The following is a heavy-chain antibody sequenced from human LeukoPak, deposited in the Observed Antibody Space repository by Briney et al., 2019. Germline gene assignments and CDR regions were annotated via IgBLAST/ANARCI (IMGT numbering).Heavy chain of an antibody. CDR1: GGSINNYY. J-gene: IGHJ4*02. Sequence: SETLSLTCTVSGGSINNYYWSWIRQPPGKAVEWLGYVYYSGSTNYNPSLKSRVTISVDSSKPQFSLKLRSATAADTAVYFCARDSRYASGRAFDNWGQGTLATVSS. CDR3: ARDSRYASGRAFDN. V-gene: IGHV4-59*01. D-gene: IGHD6-19*01. CDR2: VYYSGST.